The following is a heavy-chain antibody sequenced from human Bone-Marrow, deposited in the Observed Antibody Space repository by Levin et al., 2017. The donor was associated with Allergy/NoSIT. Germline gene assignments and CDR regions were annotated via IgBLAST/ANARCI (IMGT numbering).Heavy chain of an antibody. J-gene: IGHJ5*01. CDR3: AKDFGATPGYWFDS. CDR1: GFTFNNYA. V-gene: IGHV3-23*01. D-gene: IGHD3-9*01. Sequence: PGESLKISCAASGFTFNNYAMSWVRQAPGEGLEWVSSISDSGVGTYYADSVKGRFTISRDNSKNTLYLQLNSLRAEDTAIFYCAKDFGATPGYWFDSWGQGTLVTVSS. CDR2: ISDSGVGT.